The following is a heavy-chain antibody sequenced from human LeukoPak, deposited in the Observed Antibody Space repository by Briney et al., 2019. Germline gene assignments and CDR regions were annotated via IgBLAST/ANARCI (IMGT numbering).Heavy chain of an antibody. CDR2: IIPILGIA. D-gene: IGHD2-15*01. V-gene: IGHV1-69*04. Sequence: GASVKVSCKASGGTFSSYAISWVRQAHGQGLEWMGRIIPILGIANYAQKFQGRVTITADKSTSTAYMELSSLRSEDTAVYYCARLVVAATEDAFDIWGQGTMATVSS. J-gene: IGHJ3*02. CDR3: ARLVVAATEDAFDI. CDR1: GGTFSSYA.